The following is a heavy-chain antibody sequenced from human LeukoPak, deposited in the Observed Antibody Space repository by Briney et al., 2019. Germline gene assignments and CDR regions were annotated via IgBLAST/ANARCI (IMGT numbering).Heavy chain of an antibody. V-gene: IGHV7-4-1*02. Sequence: GASVKVSCKASGYTFTSYAMNWVRQALGQGLEWMGWINTNTGNPTYAQGFTGRFVFSLDTSVSTAYLQISSLKAEDTAVYYCAREADGYNLGSGRPYYFDYWGQGTLVTVSS. CDR3: AREADGYNLGSGRPYYFDY. CDR2: INTNTGNP. CDR1: GYTFTSYA. D-gene: IGHD5-24*01. J-gene: IGHJ4*02.